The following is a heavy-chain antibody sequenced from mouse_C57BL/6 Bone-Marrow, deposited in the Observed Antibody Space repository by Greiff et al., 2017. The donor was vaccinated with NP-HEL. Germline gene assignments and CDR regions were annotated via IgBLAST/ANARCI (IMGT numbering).Heavy chain of an antibody. Sequence: VHLVESGPGLVQPSQSLSITCTVSGFSLTSYGVHWVRQSPGKGLEWLGVIWRGGSTDYNAAFMSRLSITKDNSKSQVFFKMNSLQADDTAIYYCAKAGVYDYYWYFDVWGTGTTVTVSS. CDR2: IWRGGST. CDR1: GFSLTSYG. J-gene: IGHJ1*03. V-gene: IGHV2-5*01. D-gene: IGHD2-4*01. CDR3: AKAGVYDYYWYFDV.